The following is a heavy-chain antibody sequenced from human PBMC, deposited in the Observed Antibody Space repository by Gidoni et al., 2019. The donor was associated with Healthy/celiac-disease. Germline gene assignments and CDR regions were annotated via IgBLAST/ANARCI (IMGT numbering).Heavy chain of an antibody. CDR3: TPYCSSTSCHRGYYYYGMDV. V-gene: IGHV3-49*04. CDR2: IRSKAYGGTT. CDR1: GFTFGDYA. D-gene: IGHD2-2*01. J-gene: IGHJ6*02. Sequence: PGRSLRLSCTASGFTFGDYAMSWVRQAPGKGLEWVGFIRSKAYGGTTEYAASVKGRFTISRDDSKSIAYLQMNSLKTEDTAVYYCTPYCSSTSCHRGYYYYGMDVWGQGTTVTVSS.